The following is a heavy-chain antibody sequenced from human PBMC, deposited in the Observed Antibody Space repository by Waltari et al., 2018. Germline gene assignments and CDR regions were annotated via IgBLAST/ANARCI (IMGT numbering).Heavy chain of an antibody. D-gene: IGHD2-15*01. J-gene: IGHJ5*02. CDR1: GESMRDHYW. CDR2: VHRSGRT. V-gene: IGHV4-4*02. Sequence: QLQLQESGPGLVKPSGTLSLSCAVSGESMRDHYWWSWVRQAPQKGLEWIGQVHRSGRTNYNPSFASRVTMSIDTSNNHFSLKMTSVAAADTAVYYCARDRGRGLYLDTWGPGTLVAVS. CDR3: ARDRGRGLYLDT.